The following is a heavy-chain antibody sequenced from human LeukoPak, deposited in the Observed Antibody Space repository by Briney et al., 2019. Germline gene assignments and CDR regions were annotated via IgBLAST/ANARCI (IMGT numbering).Heavy chain of an antibody. CDR3: ARDQFGYYYDSSYYYYYMDV. CDR1: GGSISSGSYY. Sequence: SETLSLTCTVSGGSISSGSYYWSWIRQPAGKGLEWIGRIYTSGSTNYNPSLKSRVTISVDTSKNQFSLKLSSVTAADTAVYYCARDQFGYYYDSSYYYYYMDVWGKGTTVTISS. D-gene: IGHD3-22*01. V-gene: IGHV4-61*02. CDR2: IYTSGST. J-gene: IGHJ6*03.